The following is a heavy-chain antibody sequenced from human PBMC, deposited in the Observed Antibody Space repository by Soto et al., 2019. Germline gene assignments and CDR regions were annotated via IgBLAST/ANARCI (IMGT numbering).Heavy chain of an antibody. J-gene: IGHJ6*02. CDR1: GGTFSSYA. Sequence: QVQLVQSGAEVKKPGSSVKVSCKASGGTFSSYAISWVRQAPGQGLEWMGGIIPIFGTANYAQKFQGRVTLTADESTSTAYMELSSLRSEDTAVYYCARDERYSYGYLGDESDYYYYYYGMDVWGQGTTVTVSS. CDR3: ARDERYSYGYLGDESDYYYYYYGMDV. CDR2: IIPIFGTA. D-gene: IGHD5-18*01. V-gene: IGHV1-69*12.